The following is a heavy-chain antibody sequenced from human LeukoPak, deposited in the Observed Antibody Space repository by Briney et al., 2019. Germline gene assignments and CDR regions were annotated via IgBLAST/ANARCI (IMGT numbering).Heavy chain of an antibody. CDR1: GYSFTSYW. CDR3: ARPRHASYDSSGYYYRGAFDI. Sequence: GESLKISCKGSGYSFTSYWIGWVRQMPGKGLGWMGIIYPGDSDTRYSPSFQGQVTISADKSISTAYLQWSSLKASDTAMYYCARPRHASYDSSGYYYRGAFDIWGQGTMVTVSS. J-gene: IGHJ3*02. V-gene: IGHV5-51*01. CDR2: IYPGDSDT. D-gene: IGHD3-22*01.